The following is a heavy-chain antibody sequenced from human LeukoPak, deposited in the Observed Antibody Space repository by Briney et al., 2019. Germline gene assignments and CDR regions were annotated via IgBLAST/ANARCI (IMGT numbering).Heavy chain of an antibody. V-gene: IGHV3-33*01. Sequence: GGSLRLSCAASGFAFSSYGMHWVCQAPGKGLEWVSVIWFDGSTQYYTDSVKGRFTISRDNSKNTLFLQMNSLRAEDTAIYYCVRDPQINWNRPSPLSWGQGTLVTVSS. CDR2: IWFDGSTQ. D-gene: IGHD1-20*01. J-gene: IGHJ5*02. CDR3: VRDPQINWNRPSPLS. CDR1: GFAFSSYG.